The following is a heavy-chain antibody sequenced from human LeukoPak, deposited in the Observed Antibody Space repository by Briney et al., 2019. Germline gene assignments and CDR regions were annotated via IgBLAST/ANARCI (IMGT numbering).Heavy chain of an antibody. D-gene: IGHD3-10*01. CDR2: ISSSSYI. CDR3: ARGGSGSWRWWVFGY. CDR1: GFTFSSYS. J-gene: IGHJ4*02. V-gene: IGHV3-21*01. Sequence: GGSLRLSCAASGFTFSSYSMNWVRQAPGKGLEWVSSISSSSYIYYADSVKGRFTISRDNAKNSLYLQMNSLRAEDTAVYYCARGGSGSWRWWVFGYWGQGTLVTVSS.